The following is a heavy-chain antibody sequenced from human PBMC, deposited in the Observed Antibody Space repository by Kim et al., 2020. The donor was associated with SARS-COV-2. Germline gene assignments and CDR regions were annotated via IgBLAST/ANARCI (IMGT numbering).Heavy chain of an antibody. CDR3: ASPPGYYGSGSLVGV. Sequence: DSVKGRFTISRDNAKNSLYLQMNSLRAEDTAVYYCASPPGYYGSGSLVGVWGQGTTVTVSS. D-gene: IGHD3-10*01. J-gene: IGHJ6*02. V-gene: IGHV3-21*01.